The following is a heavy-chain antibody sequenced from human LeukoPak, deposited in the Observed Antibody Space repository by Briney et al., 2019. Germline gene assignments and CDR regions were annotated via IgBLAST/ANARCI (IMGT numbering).Heavy chain of an antibody. J-gene: IGHJ4*02. CDR1: GFTFSSYG. CDR2: ISYDGSNK. CDR3: AKGAHSSSWHPFDY. V-gene: IGHV3-30*18. D-gene: IGHD6-13*01. Sequence: PGRSLRLSCAASGFTFSSYGMHWVRQAPGKGLEWVSVISYDGSNKYYADSVKGRFTISRDNTKNTLYLQMNSLTAEDTAVYCGAKGAHSSSWHPFDYWGQGTLVTVSS.